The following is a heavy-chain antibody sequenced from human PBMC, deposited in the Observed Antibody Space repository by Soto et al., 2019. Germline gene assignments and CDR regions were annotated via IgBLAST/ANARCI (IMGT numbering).Heavy chain of an antibody. CDR1: GGSFSGYY. J-gene: IGHJ4*02. Sequence: SETLPVTCAVYGGSFSGYYWSWIRQPPGKGLEWIGEINHSGSTNYNPSLKSRFTISVDTSKNQFSLKLSSVTAADTAVYYCARSRISKQRRYYLDYSDPVTLLSVTS. CDR3: ARSRISKQRRYYLDY. D-gene: IGHD3-3*02. V-gene: IGHV4-34*01. CDR2: INHSGST.